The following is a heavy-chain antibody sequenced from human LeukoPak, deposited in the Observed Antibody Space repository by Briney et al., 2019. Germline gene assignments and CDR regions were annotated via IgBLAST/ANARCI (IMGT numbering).Heavy chain of an antibody. V-gene: IGHV4-39*02. CDR1: GCTIMSSNHY. Sequence: PSETLSLTCTVSGCTIMSSNHYWGWPRQPPGKGLEWFGSISYSGGTAYNPSLRSRVTISVDTSKNQFSLKVNSVTAADTAVYYCAREVEYYDSSGYRPNAFDIWGQGTLVTVSS. D-gene: IGHD3-22*01. J-gene: IGHJ3*02. CDR3: AREVEYYDSSGYRPNAFDI. CDR2: ISYSGGT.